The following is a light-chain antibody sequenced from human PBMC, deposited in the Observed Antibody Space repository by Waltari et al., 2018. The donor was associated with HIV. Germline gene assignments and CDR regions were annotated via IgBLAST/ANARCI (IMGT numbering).Light chain of an antibody. CDR2: AYL. CDR3: QSFDSSLTTSGVI. J-gene: IGLJ2*01. CDR1: SSNIRAGYD. V-gene: IGLV1-40*01. Sequence: QSVLTQPPSVSGAPGQRVTISCPGSSSNIRAGYDVHWYQQLPGTAPKVRIYAYLNRPSGVPDRFSGSKSGSSACLAITGLQAEDEAHYYCQSFDSSLTTSGVIFGGGTKLTVL.